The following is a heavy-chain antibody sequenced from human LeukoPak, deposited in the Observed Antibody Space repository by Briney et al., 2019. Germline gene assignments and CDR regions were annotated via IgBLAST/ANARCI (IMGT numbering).Heavy chain of an antibody. CDR2: IYSGGST. D-gene: IGHD3-22*01. Sequence: QPGGSLRLSCAASGFTVSSNYMSWVRQAPGKGLEWVSVIYSGGSTYYADSVKGRFTISRDNSKNTLYLQMNSLRAEDTAVYYCARDGRRQWLPLDYWGQGTLVTVSS. V-gene: IGHV3-53*01. J-gene: IGHJ4*02. CDR1: GFTVSSNY. CDR3: ARDGRRQWLPLDY.